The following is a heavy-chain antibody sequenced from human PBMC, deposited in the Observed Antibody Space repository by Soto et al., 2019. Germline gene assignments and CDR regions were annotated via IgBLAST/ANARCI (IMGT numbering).Heavy chain of an antibody. CDR3: AGEYDWNHWYFDL. CDR1: GFTFSGYG. D-gene: IGHD1-20*01. Sequence: QVQLVESGGGVVQPGRSLRLTCAASGFTFSGYGMHWVRQAPGKGLEWVAVLAYDGSSMYYGDSVKGRFTISRDNSKNTLFLQMSNVRAEDTAIYYCAGEYDWNHWYFDLWGRGTLVTVSS. J-gene: IGHJ2*01. CDR2: LAYDGSSM. V-gene: IGHV3-30*03.